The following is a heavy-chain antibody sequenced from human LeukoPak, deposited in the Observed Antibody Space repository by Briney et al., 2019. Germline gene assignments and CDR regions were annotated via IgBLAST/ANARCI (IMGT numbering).Heavy chain of an antibody. J-gene: IGHJ5*02. CDR1: GYTFTSYD. V-gene: IGHV1-8*01. D-gene: IGHD6-19*01. CDR3: ARDQYSSGWYWFNP. Sequence: ASVKVSCKASGYTFTSYDIHWVRQATGQGLEWMGRMNPNRGDTDYAQKLQGRVTMTTDTSTSTAYMELRSLRSDDTAVYYCARDQYSSGWYWFNPWGQGTLVTVSS. CDR2: MNPNRGDT.